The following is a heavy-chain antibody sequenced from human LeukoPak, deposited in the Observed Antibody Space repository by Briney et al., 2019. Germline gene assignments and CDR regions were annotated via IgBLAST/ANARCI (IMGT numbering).Heavy chain of an antibody. CDR3: ARLRGGEFDP. CDR1: GGSISSSSYY. CDR2: IYYSGST. D-gene: IGHD3-16*01. V-gene: IGHV4-39*01. J-gene: IGHJ5*02. Sequence: SETLSLTCTVSGGSISSSSYYWGWIRQPPGKGLEWIGSIYYSGSTYYNPSLKSRVNISVDTSKNQFSLKLSSVTAADTAVYYCARLRGGEFDPWGQGTLVTVSS.